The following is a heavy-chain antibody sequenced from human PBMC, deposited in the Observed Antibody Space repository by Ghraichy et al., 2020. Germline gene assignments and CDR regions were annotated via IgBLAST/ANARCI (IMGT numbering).Heavy chain of an antibody. D-gene: IGHD1-26*01. CDR2: TYYRSKWYN. CDR3: ARTAGIGVDY. J-gene: IGHJ4*02. Sequence: SCAISGDSVSSNSAAWNWIRQSPSRGLEWLGRTYYRSKWYNHYAVSVKSRITVNPDTSKNQFYLQMNSVTPEDTAVYYCARTAGIGVDYWGQGTLVTVSS. V-gene: IGHV6-1*01. CDR1: GDSVSSNSAA.